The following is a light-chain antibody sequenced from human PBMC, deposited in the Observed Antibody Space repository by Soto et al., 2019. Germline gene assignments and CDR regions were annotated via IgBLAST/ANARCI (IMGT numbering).Light chain of an antibody. CDR2: DAS. J-gene: IGKJ1*01. CDR1: QNISSW. CDR3: QHYKAFSPWT. V-gene: IGKV1-5*01. Sequence: DIQMTQSPSALSASVGDRVTITCRASQNISSWLAWYQQKPGKAPKSLIYDASSLESGVPSRLSGSGSGTDFTLTISDLQPDDSAPYCCQHYKAFSPWTFGQGTKVEIK.